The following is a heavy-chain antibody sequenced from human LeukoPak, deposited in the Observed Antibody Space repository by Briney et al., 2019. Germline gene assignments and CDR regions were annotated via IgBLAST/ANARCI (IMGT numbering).Heavy chain of an antibody. Sequence: SQTLSLTCAVYGGSFSGYYWSWIRQPPGKGLEWIGEINHSGSTNYNPSLKSRVTISVDTSQNQSSLKRSSVTGADTAVYYCARGSDSKYVWYYYGMDVWGQGTTVTVSS. D-gene: IGHD4-11*01. CDR2: INHSGST. V-gene: IGHV4-34*01. J-gene: IGHJ6*02. CDR1: GGSFSGYY. CDR3: ARGSDSKYVWYYYGMDV.